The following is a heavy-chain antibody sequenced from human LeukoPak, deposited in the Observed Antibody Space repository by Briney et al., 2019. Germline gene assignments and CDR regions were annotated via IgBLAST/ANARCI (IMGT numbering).Heavy chain of an antibody. CDR2: IYTSGST. V-gene: IGHV4-61*05. CDR3: ARQGHLIAAAGTWDWFDP. J-gene: IGHJ5*02. D-gene: IGHD6-13*01. CDR1: GGSISSSSYY. Sequence: SETLSLTCTVSGGSISSSSYYWGWIRQPPGKGLEWIGYIYTSGSTNYNPSLKSRVTISVDTSKNQFSLKLSSVTAADTAVYYCARQGHLIAAAGTWDWFDPWGQGTLVTVSS.